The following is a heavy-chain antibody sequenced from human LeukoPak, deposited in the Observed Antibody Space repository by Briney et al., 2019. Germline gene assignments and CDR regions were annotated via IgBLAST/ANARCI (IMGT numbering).Heavy chain of an antibody. Sequence: PGRSLRLSCTASGFTFVDYAMSWVRQAPGEWLEGVGFIRSKDCGGTTEYAASVQGRFTISRDDSKSIAYLPMNSLKTEDTAVYYFTRDYGSGSPPGNCGQRTLVTVSS. CDR1: GFTFVDYA. J-gene: IGHJ4*02. CDR3: TRDYGSGSPPGN. CDR2: IRSKDCGGTT. V-gene: IGHV3-49*04. D-gene: IGHD3-10*01.